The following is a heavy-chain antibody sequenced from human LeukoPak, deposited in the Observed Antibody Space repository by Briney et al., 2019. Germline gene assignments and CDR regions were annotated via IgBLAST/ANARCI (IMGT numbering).Heavy chain of an antibody. Sequence: SETLSLTCTVSGGSISSYYWSWIRQPPGKGLEWIGYIYYSGSTNYNPSLKSRVTISVDTSKNQFSLKLSSVTAADTAVYYCARATEGYCRGGSCYYYYYYMDVWGKGTTVTVSS. CDR2: IYYSGST. J-gene: IGHJ6*03. CDR3: ARATEGYCRGGSCYYYYYYMDV. CDR1: GGSISSYY. V-gene: IGHV4-59*01. D-gene: IGHD2-15*01.